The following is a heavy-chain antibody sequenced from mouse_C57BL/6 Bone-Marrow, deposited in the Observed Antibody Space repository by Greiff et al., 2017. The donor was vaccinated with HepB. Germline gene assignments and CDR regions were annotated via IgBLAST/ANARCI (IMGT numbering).Heavy chain of an antibody. J-gene: IGHJ1*03. CDR1: GYAFSSSW. CDR3: ARVGLRWLLYWYFDV. V-gene: IGHV1-82*01. Sequence: VQLQQSGPELVKPGASVKISCKASGYAFSSSWMNWVKQRPGKGLEWIGRIYPGDGDTNYNGKFKGKATLTADKSSSTAYMQLSSLTSEDSAVYFCARVGLRWLLYWYFDVWGTGTTVTVSS. D-gene: IGHD2-3*01. CDR2: IYPGDGDT.